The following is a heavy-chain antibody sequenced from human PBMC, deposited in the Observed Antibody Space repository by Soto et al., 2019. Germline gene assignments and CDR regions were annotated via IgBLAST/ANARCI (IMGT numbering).Heavy chain of an antibody. CDR2: ISAYNGNT. Sequence: QVQLVQSGAEVKKPGASVKVSCKASGYTFTSYGISWVRQAPGQGLEWMGWISAYNGNTNYAQKLQGRVTMTTDTSTSTAYMELRSLRSDDTAVYYCARDSDYYGSGSYSIIDYWGQGTLVTVSS. V-gene: IGHV1-18*01. J-gene: IGHJ4*02. CDR3: ARDSDYYGSGSYSIIDY. D-gene: IGHD3-10*01. CDR1: GYTFTSYG.